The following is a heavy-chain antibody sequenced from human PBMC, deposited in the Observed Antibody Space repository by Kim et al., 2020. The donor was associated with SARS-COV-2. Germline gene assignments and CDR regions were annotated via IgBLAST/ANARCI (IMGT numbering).Heavy chain of an antibody. J-gene: IGHJ4*02. CDR1: GGTFSSYA. CDR2: IIPILGIA. CDR3: ARGGYQGYFVC. D-gene: IGHD2-2*01. V-gene: IGHV1-69*04. Sequence: SVKVSCKASGGTFSSYAISWVRQATGQGLEWMGRIIPILGIANYAQKFQGRVTITADKSTSTAYMELSSLRSEDTAVYYCARGGYQGYFVCWGQGTLVTVSS.